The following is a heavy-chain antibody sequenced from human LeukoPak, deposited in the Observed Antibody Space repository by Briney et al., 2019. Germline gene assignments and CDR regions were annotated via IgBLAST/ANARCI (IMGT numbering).Heavy chain of an antibody. J-gene: IGHJ4*02. CDR1: GGSFSSRSYY. V-gene: IGHV4-39*02. D-gene: IGHD5-24*01. CDR2: IYYGGST. Sequence: PSETLSLTCTVSGGSFSSRSYYWGWIRQPPGKGLEWIGSIYYGGSTFYNPSLKSRVTISVDTSKNHFSLKLSSVTAADTAVYYCARGGDGYTEYYFDYWGQGTLVTVSS. CDR3: ARGGDGYTEYYFDY.